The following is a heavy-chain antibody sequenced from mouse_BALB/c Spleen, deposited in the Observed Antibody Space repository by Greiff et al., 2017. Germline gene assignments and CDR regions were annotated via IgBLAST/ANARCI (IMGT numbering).Heavy chain of an antibody. J-gene: IGHJ4*01. V-gene: IGHV5-12-1*01. CDR2: ISSGGGST. Sequence: EVQGVESGGGLVKPGGSLKLSCAASGFAFSSYDMSWVRQTPEKRLEWVAYISSGGGSTYYPDTVKGRFTISRDNAKNTLYLQMSSLKSEDTAMYHCARRAMDYWGQGTSVTVSS. CDR3: ARRAMDY. CDR1: GFAFSSYD.